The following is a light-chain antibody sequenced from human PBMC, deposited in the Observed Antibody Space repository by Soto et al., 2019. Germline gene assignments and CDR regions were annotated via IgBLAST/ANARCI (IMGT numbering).Light chain of an antibody. CDR3: QQSFRTPQT. J-gene: IGKJ1*01. CDR2: AAS. CDR1: QYINHH. Sequence: IQMTQSPPSLSASVGDRVTITCRTSQYINHHVNWYQQKPGKAPKLLICAASTLQSGVPSRFSGSGSGTDFTLTINSLQPEDFATYFCQQSFRTPQTFGQGTTVELK. V-gene: IGKV1-39*01.